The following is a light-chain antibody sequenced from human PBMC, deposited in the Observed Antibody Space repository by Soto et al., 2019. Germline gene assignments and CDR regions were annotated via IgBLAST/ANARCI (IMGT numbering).Light chain of an antibody. V-gene: IGKV1-39*01. CDR1: QTISTY. CDR2: AAS. Sequence: DIQMTQSPSSLSASVGDRVTITCRASQTISTYLNWYQQRPGKAPKLLIYAASSLQSGVPSRFSGSGSGTDLPLTISSLQPEDFATYSCQQSSSTPPTFGGGTKVEIK. CDR3: QQSSSTPPT. J-gene: IGKJ4*02.